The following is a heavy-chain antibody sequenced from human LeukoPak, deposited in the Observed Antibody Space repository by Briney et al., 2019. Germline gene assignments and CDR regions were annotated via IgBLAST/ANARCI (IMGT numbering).Heavy chain of an antibody. CDR1: GYSISSSNW. CDR2: IYYSGST. J-gene: IGHJ4*02. D-gene: IGHD3-10*01. CDR3: ARNPGTSGNPHFDY. V-gene: IGHV4-28*06. Sequence: SDTLSLTCAVSGYSISSSNWWGWIRQPPGKGLEWIGYIYYSGSTNYNPSLKSRVTMSVDTSKNQFSLKLSSVTALDTAVYYCARNPGTSGNPHFDYWGQGTLVTVSS.